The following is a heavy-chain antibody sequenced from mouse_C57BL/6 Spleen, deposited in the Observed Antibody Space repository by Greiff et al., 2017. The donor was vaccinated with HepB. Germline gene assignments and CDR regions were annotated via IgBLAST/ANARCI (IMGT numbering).Heavy chain of an antibody. CDR1: GYAFSSSW. CDR2: IYPGDGDT. V-gene: IGHV1-82*01. D-gene: IGHD3-1*01. J-gene: IGHJ1*03. CDR3: ARSGIRYFDV. Sequence: LQESGPELVKPGASVKISCKASGYAFSSSWMNWVKQRPGKGLEWIGRIYPGDGDTNYNGKFKGKATLTADKSSSTAYMQLSSLTSEDSAVYFCARSGIRYFDVWGTGTTVTVSS.